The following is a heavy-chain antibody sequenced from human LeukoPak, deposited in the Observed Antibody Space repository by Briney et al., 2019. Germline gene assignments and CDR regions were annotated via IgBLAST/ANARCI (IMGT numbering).Heavy chain of an antibody. J-gene: IGHJ5*02. CDR1: GYTFTGYY. CDR3: ARDPSRGPPPNWSDP. D-gene: IGHD3-10*01. Sequence: ASVKVSCKASGYTFTGYYMHWVRQAPGQGLEWMGWINPNSGGTNYAQKFQGRVTMTRDTSISTAYMELSRLRSDDTAVYYCARDPSRGPPPNWSDPWGQGTLVTVSS. CDR2: INPNSGGT. V-gene: IGHV1-2*02.